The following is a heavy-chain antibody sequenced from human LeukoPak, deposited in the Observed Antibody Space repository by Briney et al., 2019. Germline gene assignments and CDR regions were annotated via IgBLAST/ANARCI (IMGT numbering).Heavy chain of an antibody. CDR2: IYTGGST. D-gene: IGHD2-2*01. J-gene: IGHJ6*02. CDR3: AREKVVPAAPYYYYYGMDV. Sequence: PSQTLSLTCTVSGGSISSGSYYWSWIRQPAGKGLEWIGRIYTGGSTNYNPSLKSRVTISVDTSKNQFSLKLSSVTAADTAVYYCAREKVVPAAPYYYYYGMDVWGQGTTVTVSS. CDR1: GGSISSGSYY. V-gene: IGHV4-61*02.